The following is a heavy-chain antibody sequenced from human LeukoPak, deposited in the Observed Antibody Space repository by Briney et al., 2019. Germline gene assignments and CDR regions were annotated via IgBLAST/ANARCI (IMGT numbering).Heavy chain of an antibody. CDR3: ARVLQPYYYYMDV. CDR2: INHSGST. V-gene: IGHV4-39*07. Sequence: TSETLSLTCSVSSGSISSTFSYWSWIRQPPGKGLEWIGEINHSGSTNYNPSLKSRVTISVDTSKNQFSLKLSSVTAADTAVYYCARVLQPYYYYMDVWGKGTTVTVSS. D-gene: IGHD4-11*01. CDR1: SGSISSTFSY. J-gene: IGHJ6*03.